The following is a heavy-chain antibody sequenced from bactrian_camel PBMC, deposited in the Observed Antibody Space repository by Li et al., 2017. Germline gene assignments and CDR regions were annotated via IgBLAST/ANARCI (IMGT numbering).Heavy chain of an antibody. Sequence: SCAASGFKFDTSRRCIGWFRQAPGKEREGVAVIYGYGSTVYYADSVKDRFTISQDNAENGVYLQMNSLKPEDTAMYYCAARRLRLASSCGTWMGRIEYNYWGQGTQVTVS. V-gene: IGHV3S40*01. CDR3: AARRLRLASSCGTWMGRIEYNY. D-gene: IGHD2*01. J-gene: IGHJ4*01. CDR2: IYGYGSTV. CDR1: GFKFDTSR.